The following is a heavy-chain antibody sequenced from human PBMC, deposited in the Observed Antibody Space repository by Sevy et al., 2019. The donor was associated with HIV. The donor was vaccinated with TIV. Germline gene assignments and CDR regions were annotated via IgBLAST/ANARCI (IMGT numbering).Heavy chain of an antibody. V-gene: IGHV3-15*01. CDR1: GFTFSNAW. D-gene: IGHD1-26*01. J-gene: IGHJ4*02. Sequence: GGSQRLSCAASGFTFSNAWMSWVRQAPGKGLEWVGRIKSKTDGGTTDYAAPVKGRFTISRDDSKNTLYLQMNSLKTEDTAVYYCATRLSGSYGVWYIDYWGQGTLVTVSS. CDR2: IKSKTDGGTT. CDR3: ATRLSGSYGVWYIDY.